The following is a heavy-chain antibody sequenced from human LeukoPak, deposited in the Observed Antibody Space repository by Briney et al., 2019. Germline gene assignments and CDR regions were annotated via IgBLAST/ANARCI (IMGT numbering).Heavy chain of an antibody. CDR1: GGTFSSYA. V-gene: IGHV1-69*01. J-gene: IGHJ5*02. D-gene: IGHD3-10*01. Sequence: GASVKVSGKASGGTFSSYAISWVRQAPGQGLEWMGGIIPIFGTANYAQKFQGRVTITADESTSTAYMELSSLRSEDTAVYYCASSYYGSGSYYNNRRHIHWFDPWGQGTLVTVSS. CDR2: IIPIFGTA. CDR3: ASSYYGSGSYYNNRRHIHWFDP.